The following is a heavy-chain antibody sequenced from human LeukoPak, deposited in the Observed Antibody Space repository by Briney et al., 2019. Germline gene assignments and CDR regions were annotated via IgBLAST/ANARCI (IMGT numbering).Heavy chain of an antibody. CDR1: GYTFTGYY. CDR2: VNPNSGGT. J-gene: IGHJ3*02. V-gene: IGHV1-2*02. Sequence: GASVKVSCKASGYTFTGYYMHWVRQAPGQGLEWIGWVNPNSGGTNYAQKFQDRVTMTRDTSIRTVYMELSRLRSDDTAVYYCARDYYDSSGDGAFDIWGRGTMVTVSS. D-gene: IGHD3-22*01. CDR3: ARDYYDSSGDGAFDI.